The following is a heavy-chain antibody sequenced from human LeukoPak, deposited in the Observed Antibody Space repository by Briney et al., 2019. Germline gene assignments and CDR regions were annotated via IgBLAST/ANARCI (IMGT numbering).Heavy chain of an antibody. CDR3: ASSWGSGSHFDY. CDR1: GFTFDDYA. D-gene: IGHD3-10*01. J-gene: IGHJ4*02. CDR2: ISWNSGSI. V-gene: IGHV3-9*01. Sequence: GGSLRLSCAASGFTFDDYAMHWVRQAPGKGLEWVSGISWNSGSIGYADSVKGRFTISRDNSKNTLYLQMNSLRAEDTAVYYCASSWGSGSHFDYWGQGTLVTVSS.